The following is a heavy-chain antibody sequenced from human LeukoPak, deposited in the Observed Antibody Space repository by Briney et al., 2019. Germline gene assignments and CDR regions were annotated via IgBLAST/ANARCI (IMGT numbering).Heavy chain of an antibody. CDR1: GSSITSNY. CDR2: IYGSGST. J-gene: IGHJ4*02. Sequence: SETLSLTCTVSGSSITSNYWSWIRQPAGKGLEWIGRIYGSGSTSYNPSLKSRVTMSLDTSKSQFSLKLSSVTAADTAMYYCARAGDHASGWPFHCWGQGTLVTVSS. D-gene: IGHD6-19*01. CDR3: ARAGDHASGWPFHC. V-gene: IGHV4-4*07.